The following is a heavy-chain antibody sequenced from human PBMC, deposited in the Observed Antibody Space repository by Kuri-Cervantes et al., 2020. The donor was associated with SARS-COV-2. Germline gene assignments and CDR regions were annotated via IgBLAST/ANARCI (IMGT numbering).Heavy chain of an antibody. V-gene: IGHV3-23*03. CDR1: GFTFSSYA. CDR2: IYSGGSST. J-gene: IGHJ5*02. CDR3: ARVVDRGNNYIFDWFDP. Sequence: ETLSLTCAASGFTFSSYAMSWVRQAPGKGLEWVSVIYSGGSSTYYADSVKGRFTISRDNSKNTLYLQMNSLRAEDTAVYYCARVVDRGNNYIFDWFDPWGQGTLVTVSS. D-gene: IGHD5-24*01.